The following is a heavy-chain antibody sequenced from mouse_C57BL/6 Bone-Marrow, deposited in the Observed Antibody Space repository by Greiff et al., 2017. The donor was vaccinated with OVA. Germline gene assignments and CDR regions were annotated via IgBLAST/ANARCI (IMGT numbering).Heavy chain of an antibody. Sequence: VQLKESGAELVKPGASVKLSCTASGFNIKDYYMHWVKQRTEQGLEWIGRIDPEDGETKYAPKFQGKATITADTSSNTAYLQLSSLTSEDTAVYYCALRRLRLPYYFDDWGQGTTLTVAS. J-gene: IGHJ2*01. CDR3: ALRRLRLPYYFDD. V-gene: IGHV14-2*01. D-gene: IGHD3-2*02. CDR2: IDPEDGET. CDR1: GFNIKDYY.